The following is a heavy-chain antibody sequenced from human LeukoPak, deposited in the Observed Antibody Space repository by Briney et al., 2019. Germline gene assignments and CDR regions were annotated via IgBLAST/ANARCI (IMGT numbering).Heavy chain of an antibody. J-gene: IGHJ4*02. D-gene: IGHD6-19*01. Sequence: GGSLRLSCAASGFTFSDYYMSWIRQVPGKGLEWVSAISGSGDGTYYADSVKGRFTISRDSSKSTLYLQMNSLRAEDTAVYYCAKVGIEQWLSQGQFFDYWGQGALVTVSS. V-gene: IGHV3-23*01. CDR1: GFTFSDYY. CDR3: AKVGIEQWLSQGQFFDY. CDR2: ISGSGDGT.